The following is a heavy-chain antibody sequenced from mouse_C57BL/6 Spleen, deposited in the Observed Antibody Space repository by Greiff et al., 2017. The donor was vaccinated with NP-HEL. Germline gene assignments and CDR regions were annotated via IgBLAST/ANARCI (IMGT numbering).Heavy chain of an antibody. Sequence: EVKVEESGGGLVQPGGSLSLSCAASGFTFTDYYMSWVRQPPGKALEWLGFIRNKANGYTTEYSASVKGRFTISRDNSQSILYLQMNALRAEDSATYYCARYIRYYYGSSYNYFDYWGQGTTLTVSS. CDR1: GFTFTDYY. CDR2: IRNKANGYTT. J-gene: IGHJ2*01. V-gene: IGHV7-3*01. CDR3: ARYIRYYYGSSYNYFDY. D-gene: IGHD1-1*01.